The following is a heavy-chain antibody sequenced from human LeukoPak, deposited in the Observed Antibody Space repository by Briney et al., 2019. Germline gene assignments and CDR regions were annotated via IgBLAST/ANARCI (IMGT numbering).Heavy chain of an antibody. J-gene: IGHJ4*02. CDR3: ARDLGRNDNYGPYFDY. Sequence: ASVKISCKAAGYSFTSYYMHWIRQAPEKGLEWVGRIDPEDGDTVYSKKFQGRVTITADASTDTVYMQLAGLSSDDTAVFFCARDLGRNDNYGPYFDYWGQGTLVAVSS. D-gene: IGHD5-18*01. CDR2: IDPEDGDT. V-gene: IGHV1-69-2*01. CDR1: GYSFTSYY.